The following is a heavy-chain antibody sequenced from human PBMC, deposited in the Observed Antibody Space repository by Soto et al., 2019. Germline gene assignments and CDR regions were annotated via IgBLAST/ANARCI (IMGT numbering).Heavy chain of an antibody. J-gene: IGHJ4*02. Sequence: QVQLVQSGAEVKKPGASVKVSCKASGYTFTSYDINWVRQATGQGLEWMGWMNPNSGNTGYAQKFQGRVTMTRNTSMSTAYMELSILRSEDTAVYYCARLHCSGGSCYPYYFDYWGQGTLVTASS. CDR1: GYTFTSYD. CDR2: MNPNSGNT. D-gene: IGHD2-15*01. V-gene: IGHV1-8*01. CDR3: ARLHCSGGSCYPYYFDY.